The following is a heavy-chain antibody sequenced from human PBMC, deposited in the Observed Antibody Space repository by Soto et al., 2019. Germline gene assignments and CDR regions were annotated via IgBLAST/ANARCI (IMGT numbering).Heavy chain of an antibody. Sequence: LRLSCAASGFTFSSYAMSWVRQAPGKGLEWVSAISGSGGSTYYADSVKGRFTISRDNSKNTLYLQMNSLRAEDTAVYYCAKDPGGQWLAPAFDYWGQGXLVTVYS. J-gene: IGHJ4*02. CDR3: AKDPGGQWLAPAFDY. D-gene: IGHD6-19*01. CDR2: ISGSGGST. CDR1: GFTFSSYA. V-gene: IGHV3-23*01.